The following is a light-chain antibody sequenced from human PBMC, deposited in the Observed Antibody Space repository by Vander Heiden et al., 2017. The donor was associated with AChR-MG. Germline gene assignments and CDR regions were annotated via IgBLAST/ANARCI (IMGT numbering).Light chain of an antibody. J-gene: IGLJ1*01. CDR2: DVS. CDR1: TNDICGYTY. Sequence: QSALTHPASVSRSPCPSLTISCTATTNDICGYTYVSLYPPSPGKAPSLIIFDVSNRPSGVSNRFSGSKSGNTASLTISGLQAEDEATYYCSSYTRSTTPYVFGTGNKVTVL. V-gene: IGLV2-14*03. CDR3: SSYTRSTTPYV.